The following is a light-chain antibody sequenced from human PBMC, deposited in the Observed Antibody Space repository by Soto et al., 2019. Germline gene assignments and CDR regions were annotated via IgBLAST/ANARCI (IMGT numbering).Light chain of an antibody. CDR1: SSDVGAYNY. J-gene: IGLJ2*01. CDR3: SSYTSGSTLVV. CDR2: EVT. V-gene: IGLV2-14*01. Sequence: QSALTQPASVSGSPGQSITIFCTGSSSDVGAYNYVSWYQQHPGKAPRLMIYEVTNRPSGVSNRFSGSKSGNTASLTISGLRAEDEADYYCSSYTSGSTLVVFGGGTKVTVL.